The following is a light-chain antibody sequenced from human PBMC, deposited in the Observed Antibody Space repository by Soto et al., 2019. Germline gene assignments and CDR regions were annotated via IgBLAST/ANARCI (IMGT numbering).Light chain of an antibody. CDR3: SSYTSSRRV. J-gene: IGLJ1*01. V-gene: IGLV2-14*01. CDR2: EVS. Sequence: QPVLTQPASVSGSPGQSITISCTGTSSDVGGYNYVSWYQQHPGKAPKLMIYEVSNRPSGVSNRFSGSKSGNTASLTISGLQAEDEADYYCSSYTSSRRVFGTGTKLTVL. CDR1: SSDVGGYNY.